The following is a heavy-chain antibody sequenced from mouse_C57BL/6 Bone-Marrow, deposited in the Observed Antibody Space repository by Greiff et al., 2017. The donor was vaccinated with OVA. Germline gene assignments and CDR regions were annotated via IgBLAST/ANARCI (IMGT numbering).Heavy chain of an antibody. J-gene: IGHJ3*01. Sequence: QVQLKESGAELVKPGASVKMSCKASGYTFTSYWITWVKQRPGQGLEWIGDIYPGSGSTNYNEKFKSKATLTVDTSSSTAYMQLSSLTSEDSAVYYCARSVTWFAYWGQGTLVTVSA. CDR1: GYTFTSYW. V-gene: IGHV1-55*01. CDR2: IYPGSGST. CDR3: ARSVTWFAY.